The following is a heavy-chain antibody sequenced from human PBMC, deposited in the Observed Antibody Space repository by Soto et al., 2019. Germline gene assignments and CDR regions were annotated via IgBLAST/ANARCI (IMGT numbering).Heavy chain of an antibody. V-gene: IGHV4-34*01. CDR1: GGSFSGYY. CDR3: ARESYYYYDSSGYYFDY. Sequence: SETLSLTCAVYGGSFSGYYWSWIRQPPGKGLEWIGEINHSGSTNYNPSLKSRVTISVDTSKNQFSLKLSSVTAADTAVYYCARESYYYYDSSGYYFDYWGQGTLVTVSS. CDR2: INHSGST. D-gene: IGHD3-22*01. J-gene: IGHJ4*02.